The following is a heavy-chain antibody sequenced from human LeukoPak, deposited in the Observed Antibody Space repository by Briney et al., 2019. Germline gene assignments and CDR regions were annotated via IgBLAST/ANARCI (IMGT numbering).Heavy chain of an antibody. D-gene: IGHD1-26*01. CDR1: GYTFTSYY. V-gene: IGHV1-46*01. CDR2: INPSGGST. J-gene: IGHJ6*03. Sequence: GASVKVSCKASGYTFTSYYMHWVRQAPGQGLEWMGIINPSGGSTSYAQKFQGRVTMTRDMSTSTVYMELSSLRSEDTAVYYCARGPRRSPGREYYYYMDVWGKGTTVTVSS. CDR3: ARGPRRSPGREYYYYMDV.